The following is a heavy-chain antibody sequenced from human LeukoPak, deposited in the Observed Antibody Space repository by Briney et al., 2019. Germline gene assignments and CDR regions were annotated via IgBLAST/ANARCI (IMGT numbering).Heavy chain of an antibody. D-gene: IGHD3-10*01. CDR2: IRQDESER. V-gene: IGHV3-7*01. CDR1: GFTVSSNY. CDR3: ARLSAYYYGSYFYYYMDV. J-gene: IGHJ6*03. Sequence: PGGSLRLSCAASGFTVSSNYLSWVRQAPGKGPEWVANIRQDESERYFADSVKGRFTISRDNAKKSVYLHMSSLRAEDTALYYCARLSAYYYGSYFYYYMDVWGKGTTVTVSS.